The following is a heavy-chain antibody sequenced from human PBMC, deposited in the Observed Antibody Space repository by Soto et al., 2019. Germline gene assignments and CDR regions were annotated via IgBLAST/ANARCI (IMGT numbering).Heavy chain of an antibody. Sequence: PGGSLRLSCAASGFTFSNYGMNWVRQAPGKGLEWVSSISSHGDTTYYAESVRGRFTISRDNSKNTLFLQMNSLRAGDTAVYFCARDHYDFWSGFPPTIWVHPWGQGTLVTVSS. CDR3: ARDHYDFWSGFPPTIWVHP. CDR2: ISSHGDTT. CDR1: GFTFSNYG. J-gene: IGHJ5*02. D-gene: IGHD3-3*01. V-gene: IGHV3-23*01.